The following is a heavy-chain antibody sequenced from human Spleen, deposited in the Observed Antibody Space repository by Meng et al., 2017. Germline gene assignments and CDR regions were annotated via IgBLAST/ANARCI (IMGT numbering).Heavy chain of an antibody. CDR1: GFTFRSYW. J-gene: IGHJ4*02. Sequence: GGSLRLSCAASGFTFRSYWMHWVRQAPGKGLEWIAYISSGGSTKYYADSVKGRFTISRDNAKNSLYLQMNSLRAEDTALYYCARVAHCGGDCFYYFDYWGQGTLVTVSS. D-gene: IGHD2-21*02. CDR2: ISSGGSTK. CDR3: ARVAHCGGDCFYYFDY. V-gene: IGHV3-48*04.